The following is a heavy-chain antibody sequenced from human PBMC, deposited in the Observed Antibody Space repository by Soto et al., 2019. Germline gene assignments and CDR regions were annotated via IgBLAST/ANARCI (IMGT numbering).Heavy chain of an antibody. CDR3: ARVSASPFTLTTAIYYYYGMDV. Sequence: SETLSLTCTVSGGSISSYYWSWVRQPAGKGLEWIGRIYTSGSTNCNPSLQSRVTMSVDTSKNQFSLKLSSVTAADTAVYYWARVSASPFTLTTAIYYYYGMDVWGQGTTVTVSS. CDR2: IYTSGST. J-gene: IGHJ6*02. V-gene: IGHV4-4*07. D-gene: IGHD4-17*01. CDR1: GGSISSYY.